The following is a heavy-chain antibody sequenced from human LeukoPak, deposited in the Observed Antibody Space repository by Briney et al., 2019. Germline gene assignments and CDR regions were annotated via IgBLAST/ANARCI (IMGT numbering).Heavy chain of an antibody. J-gene: IGHJ4*02. CDR2: IYYSGSS. V-gene: IGHV4-59*11. CDR3: ARAEYSYGSLLDY. CDR1: GGSISSHY. Sequence: SETLSLTCTVSGGSISSHYWSWIRQPPGKGLEWIGYIYYSGSSYYNPSLKSRVTISVDTSKNQFSLNLNSVTAADTAVYYCARAEYSYGSLLDYWSQGTLVTVSS. D-gene: IGHD5-18*01.